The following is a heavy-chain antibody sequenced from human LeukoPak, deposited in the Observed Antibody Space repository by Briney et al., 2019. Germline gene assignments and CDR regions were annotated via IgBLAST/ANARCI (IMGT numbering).Heavy chain of an antibody. CDR3: ARVSCDTADSYYYYGMDV. CDR2: ISAYNGYT. D-gene: IGHD5-18*01. CDR1: GYTFSTYG. Sequence: GASVKVSCKASGYTFSTYGISWVRQAPGQGLEWMGWISAYNGYTNYAQKVQGRVTMTTDTSTSTAYMEVRSLRSDDTAVYYCARVSCDTADSYYYYGMDVWGQGTTVTVSS. V-gene: IGHV1-18*01. J-gene: IGHJ6*02.